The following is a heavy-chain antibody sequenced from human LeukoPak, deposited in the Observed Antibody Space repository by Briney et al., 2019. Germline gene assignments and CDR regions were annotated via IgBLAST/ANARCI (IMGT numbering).Heavy chain of an antibody. Sequence: ASVKVSCKASGYTFTSYGISWVRQAPGQGLEWMGWISAYNGNTNYAQKLQGRVTMTTDTSTSTAYMELRSLRSDDTAVYYCARGSFRLRLGESSFDFDYWGQGTLVTVSS. J-gene: IGHJ4*02. CDR3: ARGSFRLRLGESSFDFDY. V-gene: IGHV1-18*01. CDR2: ISAYNGNT. D-gene: IGHD3-16*02. CDR1: GYTFTSYG.